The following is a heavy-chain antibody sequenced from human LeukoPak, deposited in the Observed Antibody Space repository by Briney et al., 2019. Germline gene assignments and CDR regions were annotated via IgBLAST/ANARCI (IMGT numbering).Heavy chain of an antibody. CDR1: GGSISSGDYY. D-gene: IGHD3-22*01. V-gene: IGHV4-30-4*01. CDR2: IFYSGST. Sequence: SETLSLTCTVSGGSISSGDYYWCWIRQPPGKGLEWIGYIFYSGSTYYNPSLKSRVTISVDTSKNQFSLKLSSVTAADTAVYYCARGWRDYYDSSGYSNWGQGTLVTVSS. J-gene: IGHJ4*02. CDR3: ARGWRDYYDSSGYSN.